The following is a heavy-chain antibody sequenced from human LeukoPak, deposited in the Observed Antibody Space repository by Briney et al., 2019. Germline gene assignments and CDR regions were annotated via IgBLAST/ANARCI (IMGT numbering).Heavy chain of an antibody. CDR1: GFTFSSYA. J-gene: IGHJ6*02. Sequence: PGASLRLSCAASGFTFSSYAMGWVRPAPGKGLEWVSGISGSGGSTYYADSVEGRFTISRDNSKNTLYLQMNSLRAEDTAVYYCAKPRGYCSGGSCYSCYYYGMDVWGQGTTVTVSS. V-gene: IGHV3-23*01. CDR3: AKPRGYCSGGSCYSCYYYGMDV. D-gene: IGHD2-15*01. CDR2: ISGSGGST.